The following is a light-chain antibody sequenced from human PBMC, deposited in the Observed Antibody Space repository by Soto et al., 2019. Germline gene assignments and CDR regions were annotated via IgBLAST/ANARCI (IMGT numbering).Light chain of an antibody. Sequence: EIVMTQSPATLSVSPGERATLSCRASQSVSSNLAWYQQKPGQAPRLLIYGASTRATGIPARFSGSGSGTEFTLTISSLQSEDVAVYYCQQYNNWPITFGQGTRLE. CDR1: QSVSSN. J-gene: IGKJ5*01. CDR2: GAS. CDR3: QQYNNWPIT. V-gene: IGKV3-15*01.